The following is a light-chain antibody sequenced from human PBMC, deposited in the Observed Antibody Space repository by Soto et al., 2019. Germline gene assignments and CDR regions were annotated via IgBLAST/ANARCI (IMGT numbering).Light chain of an antibody. CDR2: EVT. Sequence: QSALTQPPSASGSPGQSVTISCTGTSSNVGGYNYVSWYQHHPGTAPKLIIYEVTKRPSGVPDRFSGYKSGNTASLTVSGLQAEEEDYYYCSSDAGINNVLFGGGTKLTVL. J-gene: IGLJ3*02. V-gene: IGLV2-8*01. CDR3: SSDAGINNVL. CDR1: SSNVGGYNY.